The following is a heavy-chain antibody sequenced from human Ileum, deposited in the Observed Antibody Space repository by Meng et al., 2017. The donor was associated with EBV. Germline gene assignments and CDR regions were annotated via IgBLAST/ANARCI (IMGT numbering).Heavy chain of an antibody. J-gene: IGHJ4*02. CDR3: ARAGNGGSYYLTY. D-gene: IGHD1-26*01. CDR1: GYTFSNYG. CDR2: ISAYNGNT. Sequence: QIKLVQYGAEVKKPGDSVKVSCKASGYTFSNYGISWLRQAPGQGLEWMGWISAYNGNTNYAQNLQGRVTMTTDTSTGTAYMEVRSLRSDDTAVYYCARAGNGGSYYLTYWGQGTLVTVSS. V-gene: IGHV1-18*01.